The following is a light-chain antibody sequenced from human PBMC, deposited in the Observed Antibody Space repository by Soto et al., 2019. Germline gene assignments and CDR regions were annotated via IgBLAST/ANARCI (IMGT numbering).Light chain of an antibody. CDR2: GNT. CDR1: SSNIGAGYD. V-gene: IGLV1-40*01. Sequence: QSVLTQPPSVSGAPGQRVTISCTGSSSNIGAGYDVHWYQHLPGTANKLLISGNTNRPSGVPDRFSGSKSGTSASLAITGLQAEDESDYYGQSYDSSLSGHVVFGGGTKLTVL. CDR3: QSYDSSLSGHVV. J-gene: IGLJ2*01.